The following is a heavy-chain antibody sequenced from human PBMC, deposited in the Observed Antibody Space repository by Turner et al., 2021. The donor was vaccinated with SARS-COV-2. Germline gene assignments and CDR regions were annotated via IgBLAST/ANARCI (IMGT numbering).Heavy chain of an antibody. CDR2: TNYSGTT. Sequence: QVQLQESGPGLVKPSETLSLTCTVSGGSISSYYWNWIRQPPGKGLEWIGYTNYSGTTNYNPSLKSRVTISVDQSKNQFSLKLSSVTATDTAVYYCARHPSKWLKAYFDYWGQGSLVTVSS. CDR3: ARHPSKWLKAYFDY. CDR1: GGSISSYY. J-gene: IGHJ4*02. D-gene: IGHD3-22*01. V-gene: IGHV4-59*08.